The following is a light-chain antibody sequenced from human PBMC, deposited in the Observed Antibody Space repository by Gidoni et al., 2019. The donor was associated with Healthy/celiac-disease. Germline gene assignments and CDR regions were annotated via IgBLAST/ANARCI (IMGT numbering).Light chain of an antibody. CDR1: QSVSSY. CDR2: DAS. V-gene: IGKV3-11*01. J-gene: IGKJ2*01. CDR3: QQRSNWPLYT. Sequence: EIVLTQSPATLSVSPGESATRSCRASQSVSSYLAWYQQKPGQAPRLLIYDASNRATGIPARFSGSGSGTDFTLTISSLEPEDFAVYYCQQRSNWPLYTFGQGTKLEIK.